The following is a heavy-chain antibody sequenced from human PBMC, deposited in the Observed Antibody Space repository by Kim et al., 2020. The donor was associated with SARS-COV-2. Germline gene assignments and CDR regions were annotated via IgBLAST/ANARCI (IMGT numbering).Heavy chain of an antibody. V-gene: IGHV6-1*01. Sequence: YAVSVKSRITINPDTSKNQCSLQLNSVTPEDTAVYYCARGHRIAVAPFDYWGQGTLVTVSS. CDR3: ARGHRIAVAPFDY. J-gene: IGHJ4*02. D-gene: IGHD6-19*01.